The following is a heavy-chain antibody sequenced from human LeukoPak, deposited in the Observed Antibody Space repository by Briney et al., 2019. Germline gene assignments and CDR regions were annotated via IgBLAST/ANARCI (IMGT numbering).Heavy chain of an antibody. CDR1: GGSFSGYY. D-gene: IGHD6-6*01. CDR2: IKEDGSDK. J-gene: IGHJ4*02. CDR3: VRGTRSNSF. V-gene: IGHV3-7*01. Sequence: PSETLSLTCAVYGGSFSGYYWSWIRQPPGKGLECVAYIKEDGSDKNYVDSVKGRFTISRDNAKSSLYLQMNSLRVEDTAVYYCVRGTRSNSFWGQGTQVTVSS.